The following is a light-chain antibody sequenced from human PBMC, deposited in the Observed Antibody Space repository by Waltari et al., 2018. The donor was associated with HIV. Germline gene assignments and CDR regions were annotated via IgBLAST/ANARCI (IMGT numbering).Light chain of an antibody. Sequence: DIQMTQSPPNLSASVGDRVTITCRASQNILRWLAWYPQKPGKAPKLLIYKASVLQSGVPSRFSGSGSGTDFTLTISSLQPVDSATYYCQQYNVSPWAFGQGTKVEIK. J-gene: IGKJ1*01. V-gene: IGKV1-5*03. CDR2: KAS. CDR3: QQYNVSPWA. CDR1: QNILRW.